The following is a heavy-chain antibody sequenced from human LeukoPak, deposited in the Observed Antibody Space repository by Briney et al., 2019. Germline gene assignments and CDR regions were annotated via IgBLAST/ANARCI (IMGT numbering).Heavy chain of an antibody. D-gene: IGHD2-8*02. CDR2: IWYDGSNK. J-gene: IGHJ2*01. V-gene: IGHV3-33*01. Sequence: GRSLRLSCAASGFPFSSYGMHWVRQAPGKGLEWVAVIWYDGSNKYYADSVKGRFTISRDNSKNTLYLQMNSLRAEDTAVYYCAREPCTGYWYFDLWGRGTLVTVSS. CDR3: AREPCTGYWYFDL. CDR1: GFPFSSYG.